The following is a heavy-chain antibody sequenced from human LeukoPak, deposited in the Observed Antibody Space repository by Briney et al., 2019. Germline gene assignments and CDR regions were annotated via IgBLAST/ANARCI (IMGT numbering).Heavy chain of an antibody. V-gene: IGHV3-23*01. J-gene: IGHJ4*02. Sequence: PGGSLRLSCTASGFTFSSYAMYWVRQAPGKGLEWVSGIFGSGGSAHYADSVKGRFTISRDNSKNTLYLQMNSLRAEDTAVYYCARGYIFDYWGQGTLVTVSS. CDR1: GFTFSSYA. CDR2: IFGSGGSA. CDR3: ARGYIFDY. D-gene: IGHD5-12*01.